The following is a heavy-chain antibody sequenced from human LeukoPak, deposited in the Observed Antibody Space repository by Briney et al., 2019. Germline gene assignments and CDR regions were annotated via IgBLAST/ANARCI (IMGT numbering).Heavy chain of an antibody. CDR2: INPSGGGT. D-gene: IGHD2/OR15-2a*01. CDR3: ARGQNKCLGH. CDR1: GYTFTNYF. J-gene: IGHJ4*02. Sequence: GASVKVSCKASGYTFTNYFMHWVRQAPGQGLVWMGVINPSGGGTTYAQRFQGRVTMTRDTSTSTVHMELSSLRSEDTAVYYCARGQNKCLGHWGQGTLVTVSS. V-gene: IGHV1-46*01.